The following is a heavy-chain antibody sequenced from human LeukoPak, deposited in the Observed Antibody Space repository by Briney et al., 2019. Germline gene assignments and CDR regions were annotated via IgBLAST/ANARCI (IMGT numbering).Heavy chain of an antibody. Sequence: GSLRLSCAASGFTFGDYYMTWIRQPPGKGLEWIGSIYHSGSTYYNPSLKSRVTISVDTSKNQFSLKLSSVTAADTAVYYCARRFGGSPDYWGQGTLVTVSS. J-gene: IGHJ4*02. CDR3: ARRFGGSPDY. D-gene: IGHD1-26*01. CDR2: IYHSGST. V-gene: IGHV4-38-2*01. CDR1: GFTFGDYY.